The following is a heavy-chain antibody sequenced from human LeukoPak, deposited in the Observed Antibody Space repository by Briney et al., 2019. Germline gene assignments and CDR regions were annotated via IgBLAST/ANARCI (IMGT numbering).Heavy chain of an antibody. J-gene: IGHJ5*02. CDR3: ARVTMVRGARVYNWFDP. CDR1: GYTFTGYY. CDR2: INPNSGGT. V-gene: IGHV1-2*02. D-gene: IGHD3-10*01. Sequence: WASVKVSCKASGYTFTGYYMHWVRQAPGQGLEWMGWINPNSGGTNYAQKFQGRVTMTRDTSISTAYMELSRLRSDDTAVYYCARVTMVRGARVYNWFDPWGQGTLVTVSS.